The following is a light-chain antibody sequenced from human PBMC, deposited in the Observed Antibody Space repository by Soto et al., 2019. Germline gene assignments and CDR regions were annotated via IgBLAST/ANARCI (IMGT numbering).Light chain of an antibody. CDR1: SSDVGSYNL. CDR3: CSYAGSSTV. Sequence: QSALTQPASVSGSPGQSITISCTGTSSDVGSYNLVSWYQQHPGKAPKLRIYEVNKRSSGVSDRFSGSKSGNTASLTISGLQTEDEADYYCCSYAGSSTVFGTGTKVTVL. V-gene: IGLV2-23*02. J-gene: IGLJ1*01. CDR2: EVN.